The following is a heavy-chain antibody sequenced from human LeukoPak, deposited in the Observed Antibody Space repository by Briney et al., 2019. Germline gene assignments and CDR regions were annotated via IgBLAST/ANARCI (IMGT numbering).Heavy chain of an antibody. D-gene: IGHD6-13*01. J-gene: IGHJ5*02. CDR1: GFTFSSYG. Sequence: GGSLRLSCAASGFTFSSYGMHWVRQAPGKGLEWVAVISYDGSNKYYADSVKGRFTISRDNSKNTLYLQINSLRAEDTAVYYCAKDLEQQLDNWFDPWGQGTLVTVSS. CDR2: ISYDGSNK. CDR3: AKDLEQQLDNWFDP. V-gene: IGHV3-30*18.